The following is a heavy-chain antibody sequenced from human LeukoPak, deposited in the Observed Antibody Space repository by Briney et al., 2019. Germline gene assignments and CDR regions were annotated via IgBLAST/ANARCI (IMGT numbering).Heavy chain of an antibody. J-gene: IGHJ4*02. CDR1: GGSFSGNY. CDR3: ARGLEDYCSSTSCPTSYYSDY. D-gene: IGHD2-2*01. CDR2: INHSGST. V-gene: IGHV4-34*01. Sequence: PSETLSLTCAVYGGSFSGNYWNWIRQPPGKGLEWIGEINHSGSTNYNPSLKSRVTISVDTSKNQFSLRLSSVTAADTAVYYCARGLEDYCSSTSCPTSYYSDYWGQGTLVTVSS.